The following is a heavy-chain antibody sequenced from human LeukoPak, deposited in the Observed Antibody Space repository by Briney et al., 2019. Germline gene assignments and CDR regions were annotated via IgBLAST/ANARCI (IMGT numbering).Heavy chain of an antibody. D-gene: IGHD6-6*01. CDR1: GYTFTGYY. V-gene: IGHV1-2*06. CDR3: ATNKIKYSSSSYYYYGMDV. J-gene: IGHJ6*02. Sequence: ASVKVSCKASGYTFTGYYMHWVRQAPGQGLEWMGRINPNSGGTNYAQKFQGRVTMTRDTSTSTVYMELSSLRSEDTAVYYCATNKIKYSSSSYYYYGMDVWGQGTTVTVSS. CDR2: INPNSGGT.